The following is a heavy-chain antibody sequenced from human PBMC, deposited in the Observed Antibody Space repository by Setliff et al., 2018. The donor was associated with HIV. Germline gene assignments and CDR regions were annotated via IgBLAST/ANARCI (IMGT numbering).Heavy chain of an antibody. CDR3: ATKVYCTNGVCLDAFDI. CDR1: GYTFTGYF. V-gene: IGHV1-2*06. CDR2: IIPNSAGT. J-gene: IGHJ3*02. D-gene: IGHD2-8*01. Sequence: ASVKVSCKASGYTFTGYFIHWVRQAPGQGLEWMGRIIPNSAGTNYAQKFQGRVTMTRDTSISTAYMGLSRLRSDDPAVYYCATKVYCTNGVCLDAFDIWGQGTMVTVSS.